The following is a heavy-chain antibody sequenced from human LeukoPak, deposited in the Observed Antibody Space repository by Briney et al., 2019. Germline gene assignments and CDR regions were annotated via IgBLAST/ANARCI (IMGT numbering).Heavy chain of an antibody. V-gene: IGHV3-23*01. CDR2: ISSSGGTT. Sequence: PGGSLRFSCAASGFTFRSYAMNWVRQAPGKGLEWVSGISSSGGTTYYADSVRGRFTISRDNSKNTVYLQMRSLRAEDTAVYYCAHPSSGWTSFDYWGQGTLVTVSS. CDR1: GFTFRSYA. J-gene: IGHJ4*02. D-gene: IGHD6-19*01. CDR3: AHPSSGWTSFDY.